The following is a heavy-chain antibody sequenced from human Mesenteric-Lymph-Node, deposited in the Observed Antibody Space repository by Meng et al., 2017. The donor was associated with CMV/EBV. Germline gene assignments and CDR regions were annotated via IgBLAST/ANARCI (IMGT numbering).Heavy chain of an antibody. CDR2: MNPNSGDT. J-gene: IGHJ3*02. D-gene: IGHD6-19*01. CDR1: AYTFTSYD. Sequence: ASVKVSCKASAYTFTSYDINWVRQATGQGLEWMGWMNPNSGDTGYAQKFHGRVTITRDTSISTAYMEMSSLRPDDTAVYYCAKDRVDDYSSGWYGVDAFDIWGQGTMVTVSS. V-gene: IGHV1-8*01. CDR3: AKDRVDDYSSGWYGVDAFDI.